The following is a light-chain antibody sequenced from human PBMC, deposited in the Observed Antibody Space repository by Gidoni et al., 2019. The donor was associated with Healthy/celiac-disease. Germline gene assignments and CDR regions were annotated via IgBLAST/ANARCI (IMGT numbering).Light chain of an antibody. CDR2: DVS. CDR1: SSDVGGYNY. CDR3: SSYTSSSTRV. J-gene: IGLJ3*02. V-gene: IGLV2-14*03. Sequence: QSALTQPASVSGSPGQSITISSTGTSSDVGGYNYVSGYQQHPGKAPKLMIYDVSNRPSGVSNRFSGSKSRNTASRTISGLQAEDEADYYCSSYTSSSTRVFGGGTKLTVL.